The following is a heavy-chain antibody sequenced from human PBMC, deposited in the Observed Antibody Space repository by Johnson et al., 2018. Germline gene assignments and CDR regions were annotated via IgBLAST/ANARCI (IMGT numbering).Heavy chain of an antibody. D-gene: IGHD3-22*01. CDR1: GSTFPNYD. CDR3: AREGPGHQYDRSGDDAFDM. J-gene: IGHJ3*02. CDR2: MCPDIGNT. Sequence: QVQLVEAGPEVTEPGASVRVCCTASGSTFPNYDVHWVRQATGQGLEWMGWMCPDIGNTGYAQKFHGSFPMTRHTSISTDYLERSSLSSEDTAVYYCAREGPGHQYDRSGDDAFDMWGRGARVTVSS. V-gene: IGHV1-8*01.